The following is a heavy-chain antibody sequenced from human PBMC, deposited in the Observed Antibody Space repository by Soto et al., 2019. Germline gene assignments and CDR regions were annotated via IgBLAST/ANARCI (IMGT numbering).Heavy chain of an antibody. Sequence: GESLKISCAASGFTFSSYAMSWVRQAPGKGLEWVSAISGSGGSTYYADSVKGELTISRDNSKNTLYLQMNSLRAEDTAVYYCAKDLSRALWFGELFRDYYYYGMDVWGQGTTVTVSS. D-gene: IGHD3-10*01. CDR3: AKDLSRALWFGELFRDYYYYGMDV. CDR1: GFTFSSYA. V-gene: IGHV3-23*01. CDR2: ISGSGGST. J-gene: IGHJ6*02.